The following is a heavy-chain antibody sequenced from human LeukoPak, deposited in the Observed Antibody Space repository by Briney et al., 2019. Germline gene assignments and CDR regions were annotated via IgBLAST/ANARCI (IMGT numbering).Heavy chain of an antibody. V-gene: IGHV3-30-3*01. CDR2: ISYDGSNK. J-gene: IGHJ4*02. D-gene: IGHD2-15*01. CDR1: GFTFSSYA. CDR3: ARDRGGCSGGSCSYYFDY. Sequence: GGSLRLSCAASGFTFSSYAMHWVRQAPGKGLEWVAVISYDGSNKYYADSVKGRFTISRDNSKNTLYLQMNSLRAEDTAVYYCARDRGGCSGGSCSYYFDYWGQGTLVTVSS.